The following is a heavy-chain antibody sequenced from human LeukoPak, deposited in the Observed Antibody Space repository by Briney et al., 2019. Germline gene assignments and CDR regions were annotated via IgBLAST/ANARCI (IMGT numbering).Heavy chain of an antibody. V-gene: IGHV1-69*13. CDR1: GGTFSSYA. D-gene: IGHD3-10*01. CDR2: IIPIFGTA. Sequence: SVKVSCKASGGTFSSYAISWVRQAPGQGLEWMGGIIPIFGTANYAQKFQGRVTITADESTSTAYMELSSLRSEDTAVYYCARSSLYMVRGVISFDPWGQGTLVTVSS. J-gene: IGHJ5*02. CDR3: ARSSLYMVRGVISFDP.